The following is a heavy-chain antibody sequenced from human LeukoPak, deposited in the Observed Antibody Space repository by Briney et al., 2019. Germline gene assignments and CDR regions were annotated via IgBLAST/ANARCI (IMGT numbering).Heavy chain of an antibody. CDR1: GFTFSRSW. Sequence: PGGSLRLSCAASGFTFSRSWMTWVRQAPGEGLEWVANIKQDGSEKNYVDSVKGRFTISRDNAKNSLYLQMNSLRAEDTAMYYCARDYAYNAFDYWGQGTLLTVSS. CDR2: IKQDGSEK. V-gene: IGHV3-7*05. J-gene: IGHJ4*02. CDR3: ARDYAYNAFDY. D-gene: IGHD5-24*01.